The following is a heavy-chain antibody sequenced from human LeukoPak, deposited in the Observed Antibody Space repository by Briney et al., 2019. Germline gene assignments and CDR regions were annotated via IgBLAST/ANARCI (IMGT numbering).Heavy chain of an antibody. Sequence: GASVKVSCKASGYTFTSYYMHWVRQAPGQGLELRGIINPSGGSTSYAQKFQGRVTMTRDTSTSTVYMELSSLRSEDTAVYYCARAAVGATTSLDYWGQGTLVTVSS. CDR2: INPSGGST. D-gene: IGHD1-26*01. J-gene: IGHJ4*02. CDR3: ARAAVGATTSLDY. CDR1: GYTFTSYY. V-gene: IGHV1-46*01.